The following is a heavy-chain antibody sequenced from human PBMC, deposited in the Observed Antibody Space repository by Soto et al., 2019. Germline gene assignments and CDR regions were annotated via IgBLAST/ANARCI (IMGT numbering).Heavy chain of an antibody. J-gene: IGHJ4*02. CDR1: CGSFRGYY. V-gene: IGHV4-34*01. CDR2: INHSGST. CDR3: WRTSKFYC. D-gene: IGHD6-6*01. Sequence: QVQLQQRGAGLLKPSETLSLTCAVYCGSFRGYYWSWIRQPPGKGLERIGEINHSGSTNYNTSLKIRVTMSVDTSKHQFSLKLSCVTDADTAVYYCWRTSKFYCCGQGTLVTVSS.